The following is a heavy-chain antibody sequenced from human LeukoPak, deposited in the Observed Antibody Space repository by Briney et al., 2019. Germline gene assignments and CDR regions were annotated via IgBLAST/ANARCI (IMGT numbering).Heavy chain of an antibody. V-gene: IGHV3-30-3*01. Sequence: GGSLRLSCAASGFTFSSYAMHWVRQAPGKGLEWVAVISYDGSNKYHADSVKGRSTISRDNSKNTLYLQMNSLRAEDTAVYYCARPTYSSSWPNYFDYWGQGTLVTVSS. D-gene: IGHD6-13*01. CDR2: ISYDGSNK. J-gene: IGHJ4*02. CDR1: GFTFSSYA. CDR3: ARPTYSSSWPNYFDY.